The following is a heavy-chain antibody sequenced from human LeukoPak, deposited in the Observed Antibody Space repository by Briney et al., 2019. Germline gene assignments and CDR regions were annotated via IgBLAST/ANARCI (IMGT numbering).Heavy chain of an antibody. J-gene: IGHJ3*02. D-gene: IGHD3-22*01. CDR1: GYTFTRYY. CDR3: ARERSSGYNDAFDI. V-gene: IGHV1-46*01. CDR2: ISPSGGNT. Sequence: ASVKVSCKASGYTFTRYYMHWVRQAPGQGLEWMGIISPSGGNTNYAQKFQGRVTMTRDMSTSTVYMELSSLRSEDTAVYYCARERSSGYNDAFDIWGQGTMVTVSS.